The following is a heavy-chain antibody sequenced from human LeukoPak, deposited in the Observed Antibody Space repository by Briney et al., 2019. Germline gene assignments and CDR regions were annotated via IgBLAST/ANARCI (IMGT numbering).Heavy chain of an antibody. J-gene: IGHJ4*02. CDR1: GFTFSSYS. Sequence: GGSLRLSCAASGFTFSSYSMNWVRQAPGKGLEWVSSISSSSSYIYYADSVKGRFTISRDNAKNSLYLQMNSLRAEDTAVYYCTTGGWYSGSHGDYWGQGTLVTVSS. D-gene: IGHD1-26*01. CDR2: ISSSSSYI. V-gene: IGHV3-21*01. CDR3: TTGGWYSGSHGDY.